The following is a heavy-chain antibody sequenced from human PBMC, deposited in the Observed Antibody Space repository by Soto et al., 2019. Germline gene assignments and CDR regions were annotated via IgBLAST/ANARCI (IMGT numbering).Heavy chain of an antibody. CDR3: ARGGDTAMVNDYYYYGMDV. Sequence: SVKVSCKASGGTFSSYAISWVRQAPGQGLEWMGGIIPIFGTASYAQKFQGRVTITADESTSTAYMELSSLRSEDTAVYYCARGGDTAMVNDYYYYGMDVWGQGTTVTVSS. D-gene: IGHD5-18*01. J-gene: IGHJ6*02. CDR2: IIPIFGTA. V-gene: IGHV1-69*13. CDR1: GGTFSSYA.